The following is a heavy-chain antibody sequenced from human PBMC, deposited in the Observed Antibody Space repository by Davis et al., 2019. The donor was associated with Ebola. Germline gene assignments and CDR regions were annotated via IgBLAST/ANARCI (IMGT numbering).Heavy chain of an antibody. CDR2: ISGSGGST. CDR1: GFTFSIYA. V-gene: IGHV3-23*01. J-gene: IGHJ4*02. D-gene: IGHD5-12*01. Sequence: PGGSLRLSCAASGFTFSIYAMSWVRQSPGKGLEWVSAISGSGGSTYYADSVKGRFTVSRDNSKSTLYLQMSSLGAEDTAVYYCAKRREWLLDYWGQGTLVTVSS. CDR3: AKRREWLLDY.